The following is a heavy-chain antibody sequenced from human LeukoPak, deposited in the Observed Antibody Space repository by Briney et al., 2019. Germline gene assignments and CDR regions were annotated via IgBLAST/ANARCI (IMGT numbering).Heavy chain of an antibody. J-gene: IGHJ6*04. CDR1: GGSISSYY. CDR3: ARAVAGPGDV. D-gene: IGHD6-19*01. V-gene: IGHV4-34*01. Sequence: SETLSLTCTVSGGSISSYYWSWIRQPPGKGLEWIGEINHSGSTNYNPSLKSRVTISVDTSKNQFSLKLSSVTAADTAVYYCARAVAGPGDVCGKGTTVTVSS. CDR2: INHSGST.